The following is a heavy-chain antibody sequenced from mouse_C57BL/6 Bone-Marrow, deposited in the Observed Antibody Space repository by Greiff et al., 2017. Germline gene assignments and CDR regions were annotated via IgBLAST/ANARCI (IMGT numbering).Heavy chain of an antibody. Sequence: SGPELVKPGASVKIPCKASGYTFTDYNMDWVKQSHGKSLEWIGDINPNNGGTIYNQKFKGKATLTVDKSSSTAYMELRSLTSEDTAVXYCASWRSHYGGFFAYWGQGTLVTVSA. CDR1: GYTFTDYN. CDR2: INPNNGGT. D-gene: IGHD1-1*01. CDR3: ASWRSHYGGFFAY. V-gene: IGHV1-18*01. J-gene: IGHJ3*01.